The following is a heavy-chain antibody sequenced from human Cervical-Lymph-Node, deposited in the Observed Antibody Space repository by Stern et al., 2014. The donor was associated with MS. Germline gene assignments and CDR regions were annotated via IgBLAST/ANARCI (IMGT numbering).Heavy chain of an antibody. CDR3: VREEEEGASFDC. CDR1: GFIFSHYS. D-gene: IGHD1-26*01. Sequence: EVHLVESGGGLVKPGGSLRLSCAASGFIFSHYSMNWVRQAPGKGLEWASSISSSSSYIQYVDSVKGRFTISRDNAKSSLYLQMDGLRAEDTALYYCVREEEEGASFDCWGQGTLVTVSS. V-gene: IGHV3-21*01. CDR2: ISSSSSYI. J-gene: IGHJ4*02.